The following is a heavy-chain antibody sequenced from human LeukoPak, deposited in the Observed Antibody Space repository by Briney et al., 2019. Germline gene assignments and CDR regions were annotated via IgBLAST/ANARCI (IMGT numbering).Heavy chain of an antibody. CDR1: GFTFSKFW. J-gene: IGHJ4*02. Sequence: PGGSLRLSCAVSGFTFSKFWMSWVRQAPGRGLEWVANIHPEGNEKYHVESVKGRFTISRDNAKNSLFLQMNGLRVEDTAIYYCARGDDFSGDHWGQGTLVIVSS. CDR3: ARGDDFSGDH. V-gene: IGHV3-7*04. CDR2: IHPEGNEK. D-gene: IGHD1-1*01.